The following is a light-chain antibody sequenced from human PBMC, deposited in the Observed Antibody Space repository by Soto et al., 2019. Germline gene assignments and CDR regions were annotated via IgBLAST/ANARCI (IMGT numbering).Light chain of an antibody. CDR2: DAS. Sequence: DIQMTQSPSTLSASVGDRVTITCRASENIKNWLAWCQQTAGKAPKVLISDASRLEAGVPSRFSGSGSGTDFTLTITSLQTDDFRTYYCQQYDVHPKTFGQGTKV. V-gene: IGKV1-5*01. CDR1: ENIKNW. CDR3: QQYDVHPKT. J-gene: IGKJ1*01.